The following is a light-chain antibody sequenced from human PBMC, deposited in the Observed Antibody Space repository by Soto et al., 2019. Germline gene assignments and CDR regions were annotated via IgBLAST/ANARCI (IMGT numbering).Light chain of an antibody. CDR1: SSNIGNKY. Sequence: QSVLTQPPSVSAAPGQKVTISCSGSSSNIGNKYVSWYQQLPETAPKLLIYDNDKRPSGISDRFSGSKSGTSATLGITGLQTGDEADYYCGTWDSSLNTLVFGGGTKLTVL. CDR2: DND. CDR3: GTWDSSLNTLV. J-gene: IGLJ2*01. V-gene: IGLV1-51*01.